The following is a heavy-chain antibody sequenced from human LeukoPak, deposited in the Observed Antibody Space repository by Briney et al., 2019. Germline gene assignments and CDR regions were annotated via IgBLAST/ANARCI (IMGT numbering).Heavy chain of an antibody. CDR1: GFTFDDYA. D-gene: IGHD4-17*01. V-gene: IGHV3-9*01. J-gene: IGHJ4*02. CDR3: ARGRDYGDSPY. CDR2: ITWNSRNI. Sequence: GGSLRLSCVTSGFTFDDYAMHWVRQAPGKGLEWVSGITWNSRNIGYADSVKGRFTISRDNAKNSLYLQMNSLRAEDTAVYYCARGRDYGDSPYWGQGTLVTVSS.